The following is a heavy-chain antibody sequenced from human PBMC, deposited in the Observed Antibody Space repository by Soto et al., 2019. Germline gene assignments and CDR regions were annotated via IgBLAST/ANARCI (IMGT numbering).Heavy chain of an antibody. D-gene: IGHD2-21*01. V-gene: IGHV1-18*01. CDR2: ISAYNGNT. CDR1: GYTFTSYG. J-gene: IGHJ4*02. Sequence: QVQLVQSGAEVKKPGASVKVSCKASGYTFTSYGISWVRQAPGQGLEWMGWISAYNGNTNYAQKLQGRVTMTTDTSTSTGYMELRSLRSDDTAVYYCAGALLGVVVVNAIHDYWGQGTRVTVSS. CDR3: AGALLGVVVVNAIHDY.